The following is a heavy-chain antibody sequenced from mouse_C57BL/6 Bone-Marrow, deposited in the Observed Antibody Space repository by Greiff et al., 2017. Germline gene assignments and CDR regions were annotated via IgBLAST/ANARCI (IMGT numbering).Heavy chain of an antibody. J-gene: IGHJ2*01. D-gene: IGHD1-1*01. V-gene: IGHV2-6-1*01. Sequence: QVQLKESGPGLVAPSQSLSITCTVSGFSLTSSGVHWVRQPTGKGLEWLVVIWSDGSTTYNSALKSRLSISKDNSKSQVVLTMNSLQTDDTAMRYCARHGGSSLDYWGQGTTLTVSS. CDR1: GFSLTSSG. CDR2: IWSDGST. CDR3: ARHGGSSLDY.